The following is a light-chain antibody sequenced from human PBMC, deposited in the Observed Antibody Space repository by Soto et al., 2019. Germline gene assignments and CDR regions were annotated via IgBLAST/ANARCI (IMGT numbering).Light chain of an antibody. Sequence: DIQMTQSPSSLSASVGDRVTITCRASQRPDNYVNWYQQKPGESPKLLIYARSTLQRGVPSRFSGGGSGTDFTLTISGLQTDDFETYYCQQTSSVTLTLGGGTKV. CDR3: QQTSSVTLT. CDR2: ARS. J-gene: IGKJ4*01. CDR1: QRPDNY. V-gene: IGKV1-39*01.